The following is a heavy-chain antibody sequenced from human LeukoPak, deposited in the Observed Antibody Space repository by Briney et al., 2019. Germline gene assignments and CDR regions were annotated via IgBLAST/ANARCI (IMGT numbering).Heavy chain of an antibody. CDR2: ISGSGGST. J-gene: IGHJ4*02. D-gene: IGHD5-12*01. V-gene: IGHV3-23*01. CDR1: GFTFSSYG. Sequence: PGESLRLSCAASGFTFSSYGMNWVRQAPGKGLEWVSAISGSGGSTYYADSVKGRFTISRDNSKNTLYLQMNSLRAEDTAVYYCAKDRDIVASRFDYWGQGTLVTVSS. CDR3: AKDRDIVASRFDY.